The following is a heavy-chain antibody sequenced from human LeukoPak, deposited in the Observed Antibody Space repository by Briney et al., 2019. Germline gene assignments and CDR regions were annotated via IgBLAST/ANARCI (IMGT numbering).Heavy chain of an antibody. CDR1: GGSMSSTGYY. J-gene: IGHJ4*02. Sequence: SETLSLTCTVSGGSMSSTGYYWSWIRQPAGKGLEWIGRIYTSGTTNYNPSLKSRVTISVDTSKNQFSLKLSSVTAADMAVYYCARAEVVQGFFDYWGQGTPVTVSS. CDR3: ARAEVVQGFFDY. D-gene: IGHD3-22*01. CDR2: IYTSGTT. V-gene: IGHV4-61*02.